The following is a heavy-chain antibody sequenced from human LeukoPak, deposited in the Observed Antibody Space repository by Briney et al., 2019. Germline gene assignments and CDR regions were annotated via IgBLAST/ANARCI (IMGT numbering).Heavy chain of an antibody. D-gene: IGHD3-10*01. Sequence: SGTLSLTCAVSGGSISSSNWWSWVRQPPGKGLEWIGEIYHSGSTNYNPSLKSRVTISVDKSKNQFSLKLSSVTAADTAVYYCARGAEYYGSGGQYYFDYWGQGTLVTVSS. CDR2: IYHSGST. CDR3: ARGAEYYGSGGQYYFDY. V-gene: IGHV4-4*02. CDR1: GGSISSSNW. J-gene: IGHJ4*02.